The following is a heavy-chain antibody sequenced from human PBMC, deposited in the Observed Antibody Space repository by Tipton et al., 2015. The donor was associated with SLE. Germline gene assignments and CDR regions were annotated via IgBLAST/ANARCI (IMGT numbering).Heavy chain of an antibody. J-gene: IGHJ3*01. V-gene: IGHV4-61*05. CDR1: GGSIGGSTYY. CDR2: VYYSGTT. D-gene: IGHD3-22*01. CDR3: ARRHNSGYYWYGPFDV. Sequence: TLSLTCTVSGGSIGGSTYYWSWVRQPPGKGLEWIGYVYYSGTTNYNPSLKSRVTISVDTSKNQFSLKLSSVTAADTAVYYCARRHNSGYYWYGPFDVWGQGTMVTVSS.